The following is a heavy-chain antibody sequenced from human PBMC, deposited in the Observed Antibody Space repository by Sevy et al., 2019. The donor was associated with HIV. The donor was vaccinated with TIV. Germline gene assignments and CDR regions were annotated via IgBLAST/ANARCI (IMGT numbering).Heavy chain of an antibody. CDR3: ARGRYSYGMGAFDI. CDR2: ISSSGSSI. V-gene: IGHV3-48*03. Sequence: GGSLRFSCVVSGFTFSNYEINWVRQAPGKGLEWLSYISSSGSSIYYADSVKGRFTISRDNAKNSLYLQMSSLRAEDTAVYYCARGRYSYGMGAFDIWGQGTMVTVSS. CDR1: GFTFSNYE. J-gene: IGHJ3*02. D-gene: IGHD5-18*01.